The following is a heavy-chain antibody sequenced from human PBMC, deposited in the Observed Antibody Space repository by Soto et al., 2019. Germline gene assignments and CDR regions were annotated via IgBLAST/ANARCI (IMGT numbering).Heavy chain of an antibody. CDR3: ARGGSRSGSNPYYYYGMDV. CDR2: IWYDGSNK. J-gene: IGHJ6*02. D-gene: IGHD1-26*01. V-gene: IGHV3-33*01. Sequence: GGSLRLSCAASGFTFSSYGMHWVRQAPGKGLEWVAVIWYDGSNKYYVDSVKGRFTISRDNAKNSLYLQMNSLRAEDTAVYYCARGGSRSGSNPYYYYGMDVWGQGTTVTVSS. CDR1: GFTFSSYG.